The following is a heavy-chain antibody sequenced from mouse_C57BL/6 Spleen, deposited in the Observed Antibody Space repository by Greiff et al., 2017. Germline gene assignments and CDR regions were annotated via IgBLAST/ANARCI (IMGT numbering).Heavy chain of an antibody. V-gene: IGHV5-12*01. D-gene: IGHD3-3*01. CDR1: GFTFSDYY. J-gene: IGHJ1*03. CDR3: ARQRRDGYWYFDV. CDR2: ISNGGGST. Sequence: EVQRVESGGGLVQPGGSLKLSCAASGFTFSDYYMYWVRQTPEKRLEWVAYISNGGGSTYYPAPVKGRFPISSDNAKTTLYLQMSRLKPEDTAMDYCARQRRDGYWYFDVWGTGTTVTVSS.